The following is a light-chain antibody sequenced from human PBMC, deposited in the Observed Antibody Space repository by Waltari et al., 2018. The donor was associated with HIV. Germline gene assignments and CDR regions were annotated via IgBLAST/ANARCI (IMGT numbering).Light chain of an antibody. V-gene: IGLV2-14*01. CDR1: RSDVGGYNY. Sequence: QSALTQPASVSGSPGQSITISCTGTRSDVGGYNYVSWYQQHPGKAPKVMIYEVTNRPSGVSNRFSGSKSGNTASLTISGLQAEYEADYYCSSYTSSNTVVFGVGTKLTVL. CDR3: SSYTSSNTVV. CDR2: EVT. J-gene: IGLJ2*01.